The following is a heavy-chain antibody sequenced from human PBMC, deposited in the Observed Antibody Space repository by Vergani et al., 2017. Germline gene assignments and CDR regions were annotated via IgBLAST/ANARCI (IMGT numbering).Heavy chain of an antibody. V-gene: IGHV3-33*01. Sequence: QVQLVESGGGVVQPGRSLRLSCAASGFTFSSYGMHWVRQAPGKGLEWVAVIWYDGSNKYYADSVKGRFTISRDNSKNTLYLQMNSLRAEDTAVYYCARDGGQLASYYYYGMDVWGQGTTVTVSS. CDR3: ARDGGQLASYYYYGMDV. J-gene: IGHJ6*02. CDR1: GFTFSSYG. CDR2: IWYDGSNK. D-gene: IGHD6-6*01.